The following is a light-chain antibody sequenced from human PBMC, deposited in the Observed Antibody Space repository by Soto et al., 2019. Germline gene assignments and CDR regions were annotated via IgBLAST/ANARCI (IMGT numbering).Light chain of an antibody. CDR1: SGHSSYI. V-gene: IGLV4-60*02. Sequence: QLLLTQSSSASASLGSSVKLTCTLSSGHSSYIIAWHQQQPGKAPRYLMKLEGSGSYNKGSGVPDRFSGSSSGADRYLTISNLQFEDEADYYCETWDFNTRVFGGGTKLTVL. CDR2: LEGSGSY. CDR3: ETWDFNTRV. J-gene: IGLJ3*02.